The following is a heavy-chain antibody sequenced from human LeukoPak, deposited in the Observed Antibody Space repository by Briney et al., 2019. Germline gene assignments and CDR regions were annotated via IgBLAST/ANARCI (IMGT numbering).Heavy chain of an antibody. CDR1: GYTFTGYY. J-gene: IGHJ4*02. D-gene: IGHD1-26*01. CDR2: INPNSGGT. V-gene: IGHV1-2*02. CDR3: ATGRSGSYYFDY. Sequence: ASVKVSCKASGYTFTGYYMHWVRQAPGQGLEWMGWINPNSGGTNYAQKFQGRVTMTRDTSISTAYMALSSLRSEDTAVYYCATGRSGSYYFDYWGQGPLVTVSS.